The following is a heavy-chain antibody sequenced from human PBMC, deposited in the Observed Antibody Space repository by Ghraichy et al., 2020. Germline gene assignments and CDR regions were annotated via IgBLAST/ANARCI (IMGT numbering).Heavy chain of an antibody. Sequence: GESLNISCKGSGYNFATYWIGWVRQMPGKGLEWMGIIYPGDSDVRYSPSFEGQVTMSADKSINTAYLQWSSLKASDKAMYYCAKCGRNCSSNTCQASAFDMWGQGTMVIVSS. CDR3: AKCGRNCSSNTCQASAFDM. V-gene: IGHV5-51*01. CDR2: IYPGDSDV. D-gene: IGHD2-2*01. J-gene: IGHJ3*02. CDR1: GYNFATYW.